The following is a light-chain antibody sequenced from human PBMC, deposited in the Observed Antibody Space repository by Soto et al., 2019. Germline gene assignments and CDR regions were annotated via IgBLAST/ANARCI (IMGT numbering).Light chain of an antibody. CDR2: LAS. V-gene: IGKV1-17*01. Sequence: DIQMTQSPSSLSASVGDRVTITCRASQSIRNYLNWYQQKPGKAPKVLIYLASTLQSGVPSRFSGSGSGTEFTLTISSLQPDDFATYYCQQYNSYPLTFGGGTKVDIK. J-gene: IGKJ4*01. CDR1: QSIRNY. CDR3: QQYNSYPLT.